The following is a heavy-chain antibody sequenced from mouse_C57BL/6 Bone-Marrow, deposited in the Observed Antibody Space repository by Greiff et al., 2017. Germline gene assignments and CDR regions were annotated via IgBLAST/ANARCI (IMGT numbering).Heavy chain of an antibody. CDR2: IDPEDGET. V-gene: IGHV14-2*01. CDR1: GFNIKDYY. Sequence: VQLQQSGAELVKPGASVKLSCTASGFNIKDYYIHWVKQRTEQGLEWIGRIDPEDGETKYAPNFQDKATITADTSSNTAYLLLSSLTSEDTAVYYCTRSLIYYGTNYWGQGTTLTVSS. CDR3: TRSLIYYGTNY. D-gene: IGHD1-1*01. J-gene: IGHJ2*01.